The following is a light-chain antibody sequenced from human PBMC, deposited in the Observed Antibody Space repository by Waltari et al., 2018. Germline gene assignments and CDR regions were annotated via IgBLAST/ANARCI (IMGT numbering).Light chain of an antibody. CDR1: AGPVTSASY. J-gene: IGLJ3*02. CDR2: STD. Sequence: QTVVTQEPSLTVSPGGTITLTCASSAGPVTSASYPNWFQQKPGQSPRPLFHSTDNKHSWTPARFSGSLLGDKAALTLSGVQPEDEADYYCLLRLDGGWVFGGGTKLTVL. V-gene: IGLV7-43*01. CDR3: LLRLDGGWV.